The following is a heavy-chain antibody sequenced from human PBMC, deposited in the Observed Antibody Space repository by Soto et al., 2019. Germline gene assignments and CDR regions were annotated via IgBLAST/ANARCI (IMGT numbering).Heavy chain of an antibody. Sequence: PSETLSLTCTVSGGSISSSSYYWGWIRQPPGKGLEWIGSIYYSGTTYYNPSLKSRVTISVDTSKNQFSLKLSSVTAADTAVYYCAIELAPTKIDYWGQGTLVTVSS. D-gene: IGHD6-6*01. V-gene: IGHV4-39*01. CDR2: IYYSGTT. J-gene: IGHJ4*02. CDR3: AIELAPTKIDY. CDR1: GGSISSSSYY.